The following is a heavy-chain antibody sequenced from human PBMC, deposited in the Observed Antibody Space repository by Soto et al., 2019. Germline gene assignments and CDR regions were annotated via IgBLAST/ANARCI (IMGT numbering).Heavy chain of an antibody. V-gene: IGHV3-23*01. CDR1: GFTFSSYA. CDR2: ISGSGGST. Sequence: PGASLRLSCSASGFTFSSYAMSWFRQAPGKGLEWVSAISGSGGSTYYADSVKGRFTISRDNSKNTLYLQMNSLRAEDTAVYYCAKGRRYYYDSSGTVYGMDVWGQGT. D-gene: IGHD3-22*01. CDR3: AKGRRYYYDSSGTVYGMDV. J-gene: IGHJ6*02.